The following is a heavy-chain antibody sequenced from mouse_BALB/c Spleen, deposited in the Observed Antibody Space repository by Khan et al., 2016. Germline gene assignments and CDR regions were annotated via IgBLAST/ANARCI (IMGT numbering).Heavy chain of an antibody. CDR2: IDPANGNT. CDR1: GFNITDTY. J-gene: IGHJ3*01. V-gene: IGHV14-3*02. CDR3: ARSTYDYDVGFAY. D-gene: IGHD2-4*01. Sequence: VQLQQSGAELVKPGASVKLSCTASGFNITDTYMHWVKQRPEQGLEWIGRIDPANGNTNYDPTFQGKATITADTSSNTAYLQLSSLTSEDTAVYYCARSTYDYDVGFAYWGQGTLVTVSA.